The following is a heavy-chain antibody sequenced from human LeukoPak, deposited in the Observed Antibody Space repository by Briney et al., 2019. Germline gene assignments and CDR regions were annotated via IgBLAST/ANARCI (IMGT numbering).Heavy chain of an antibody. CDR2: IKQDGSEK. Sequence: GGSLRLSCAASGFSFSSCWMNWVRQAPGKGLEWVANIKQDGSEKYYVDSVKGRFTISRDNAENSLSLQMNSLRAEDTAVYYCASAGGDSRSPLPFYYWGQGTLVTVSS. CDR3: ASAGGDSRSPLPFYY. D-gene: IGHD6-6*01. J-gene: IGHJ4*02. CDR1: GFSFSSCW. V-gene: IGHV3-7*03.